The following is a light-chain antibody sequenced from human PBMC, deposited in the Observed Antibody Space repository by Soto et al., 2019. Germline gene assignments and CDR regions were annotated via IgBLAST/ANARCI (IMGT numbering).Light chain of an antibody. CDR3: QQYNNWPPLT. CDR2: GAS. J-gene: IGKJ4*01. Sequence: EIVMTQSPATLSVSPGERATLSCRASQSVSSNLAWYQQKPGQAPRLLFYGASTRATGIPARFSGSGSGTEFTLTISSRQSEDFAVYYCQQYNNWPPLTFGGGNKVHIK. CDR1: QSVSSN. V-gene: IGKV3-15*01.